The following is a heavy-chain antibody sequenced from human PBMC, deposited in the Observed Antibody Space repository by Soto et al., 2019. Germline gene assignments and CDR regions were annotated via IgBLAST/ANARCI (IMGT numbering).Heavy chain of an antibody. V-gene: IGHV4-59*12. CDR3: ARILRLAGTFRHNWFDP. J-gene: IGHJ5*02. D-gene: IGHD6-19*01. CDR1: GASIISYY. CDR2: MYHSGTT. Sequence: SETLSLTCTVSGASIISYYWGWILQPPWKGLEWIGHMYHSGTTNYNSSLKSRVTISTDTSKNQFSLKLSTVTAADTAVYYCARILRLAGTFRHNWFDPWGQGTLVTVSS.